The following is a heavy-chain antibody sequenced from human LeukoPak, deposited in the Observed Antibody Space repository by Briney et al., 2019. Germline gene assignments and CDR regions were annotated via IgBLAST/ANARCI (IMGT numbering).Heavy chain of an antibody. CDR2: IYYSGST. CDR3: ARNALRGFDY. CDR1: GGSISSGGYY. V-gene: IGHV4-31*03. Sequence: SETLSLTCTVSGGSISSGGYYWSWIRQHPGKGLEWIGYIYYSGSTYYNPSLKSRVTISVDTSKNQFSLKLSSVTAADTAVYYCARNALRGFDYWGQGTLVTVSS. D-gene: IGHD2-8*01. J-gene: IGHJ4*02.